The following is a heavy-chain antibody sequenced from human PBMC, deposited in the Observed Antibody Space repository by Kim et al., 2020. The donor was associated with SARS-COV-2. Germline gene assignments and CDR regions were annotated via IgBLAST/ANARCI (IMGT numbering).Heavy chain of an antibody. V-gene: IGHV4-34*01. Sequence: NPSRKSRVTISVDTSKNQFSLKLSSVTAADTAVYYCAREGVAVAGRGFDYWGQGTLVTVSS. D-gene: IGHD6-19*01. CDR3: AREGVAVAGRGFDY. J-gene: IGHJ4*02.